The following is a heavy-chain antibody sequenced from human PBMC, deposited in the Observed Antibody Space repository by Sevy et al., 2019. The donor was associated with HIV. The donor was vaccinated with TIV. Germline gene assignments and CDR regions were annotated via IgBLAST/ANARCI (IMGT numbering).Heavy chain of an antibody. CDR3: ARVGRNVIIPAARGDDFDI. Sequence: ASVKVSCKASGYSFTSYGITWVRQAPGQGLEWVGWLSGYNGNTNYAQKLQGRVSMTTDTSTTTGYMELRSLRSDDTAVYYCARVGRNVIIPAARGDDFDIWGQGTPVTVSS. D-gene: IGHD2-2*01. V-gene: IGHV1-18*01. J-gene: IGHJ3*02. CDR2: LSGYNGNT. CDR1: GYSFTSYG.